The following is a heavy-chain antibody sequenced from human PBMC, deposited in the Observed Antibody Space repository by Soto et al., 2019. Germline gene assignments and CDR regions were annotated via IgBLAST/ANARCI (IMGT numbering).Heavy chain of an antibody. CDR3: AGWLEVQPASDP. CDR1: GFNFSDYY. V-gene: IGHV3-11*06. CDR2: ISTSGRDT. J-gene: IGHJ5*02. D-gene: IGHD3-22*01. Sequence: GGSLRLSCAASGFNFSDYYMTWIRQAPGKGLEWISYISTSGRDTEYADSVKARFLISRDKAKRSLYLQMNSLRVEDTDVYYCAGWLEVQPASDPWGQGTMVTVSS.